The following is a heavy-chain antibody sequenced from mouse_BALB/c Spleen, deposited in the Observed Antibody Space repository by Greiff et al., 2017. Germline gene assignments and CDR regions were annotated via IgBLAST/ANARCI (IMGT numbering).Heavy chain of an antibody. J-gene: IGHJ3*01. D-gene: IGHD2-3*01. Sequence: EVKLVESGGGLVKPGGSLKLSCAASGFTFSSYAMSWVRQTPEKRLEWVASISSGGSTYYPDSVKGRFTISRDNARNILYLQMSSLRSEDTAMYYCARGLYDGYYWFAYWGQGTLVTVSA. CDR2: ISSGGST. CDR3: ARGLYDGYYWFAY. CDR1: GFTFSSYA. V-gene: IGHV5-6-5*01.